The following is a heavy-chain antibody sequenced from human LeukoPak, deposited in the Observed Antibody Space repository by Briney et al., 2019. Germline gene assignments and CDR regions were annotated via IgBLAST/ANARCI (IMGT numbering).Heavy chain of an antibody. CDR3: ARETDTFDY. CDR1: GFTFSSYW. CDR2: INSDGSTT. V-gene: IGHV3-74*01. Sequence: GGSLRLSCAASGFTFSSYWMHWVRQAPGKGLVWVSRINSDGSTTRYADSVKGRFIISRDNVKNTLSLQMNSLRAEDTAVYYCARETDTFDYWGQGTLVTVSS. J-gene: IGHJ4*02. D-gene: IGHD5-18*01.